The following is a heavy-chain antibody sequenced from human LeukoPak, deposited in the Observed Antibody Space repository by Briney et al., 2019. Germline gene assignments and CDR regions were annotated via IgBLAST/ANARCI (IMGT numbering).Heavy chain of an antibody. J-gene: IGHJ3*02. Sequence: PSETLSLTCTVSGGSISSSSYYWGWIRQPPGKGLEWIGSIYYSGSTYYNPSLKSRVTISVDTSKNQFSLKLSSVTAADTAVYYCAGDQQLGIPGAFNIWGQGTMVTVSS. CDR3: AGDQQLGIPGAFNI. CDR2: IYYSGST. D-gene: IGHD6-13*01. CDR1: GGSISSSSYY. V-gene: IGHV4-39*07.